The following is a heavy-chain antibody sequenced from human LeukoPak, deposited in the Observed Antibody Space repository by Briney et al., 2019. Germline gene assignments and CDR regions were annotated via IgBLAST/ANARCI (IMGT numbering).Heavy chain of an antibody. J-gene: IGHJ4*02. Sequence: SETLSLTCTVSGGSISSSSYYWGWFRQPPGKGLEWIGSIYYSGSTYYNPSLKSRVTISVDTSKNQFSLKLSSVTAADTAVYYCATPSGSGGYWGQGTLVTVSS. CDR1: GGSISSSSYY. V-gene: IGHV4-39*01. D-gene: IGHD1-26*01. CDR2: IYYSGST. CDR3: ATPSGSGGY.